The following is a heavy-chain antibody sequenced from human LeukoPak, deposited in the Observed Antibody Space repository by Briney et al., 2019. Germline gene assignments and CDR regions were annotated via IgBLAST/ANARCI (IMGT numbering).Heavy chain of an antibody. Sequence: GGSLRLSCAVSGFTFSSYGMHWVRQAPAKGLEWVAVISYDGRNKYYADSVKGRFAISRDNSKNTVYLQMNSLRAEDTAVYYCTKQLVSPETKALDYWGQGTLVTVSS. J-gene: IGHJ4*02. D-gene: IGHD6-13*01. V-gene: IGHV3-30*18. CDR1: GFTFSSYG. CDR3: TKQLVSPETKALDY. CDR2: ISYDGRNK.